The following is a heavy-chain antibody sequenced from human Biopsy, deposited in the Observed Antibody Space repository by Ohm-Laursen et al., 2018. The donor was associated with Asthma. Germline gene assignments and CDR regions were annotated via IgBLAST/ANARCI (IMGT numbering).Heavy chain of an antibody. J-gene: IGHJ4*02. CDR1: GASITTSPSY. CDR3: ARNLPGYTYDPFED. D-gene: IGHD5-18*01. V-gene: IGHV4-31*01. Sequence: TLSLTCTVSGASITTSPSYWSWLRLLPGKGLEWIGCIYYSGETFFNPSLKNPLSMSLDSSKNQFSLKMTSVTVADTAVYFCARNLPGYTYDPFEDWGQGTLVTVSS. CDR2: IYYSGET.